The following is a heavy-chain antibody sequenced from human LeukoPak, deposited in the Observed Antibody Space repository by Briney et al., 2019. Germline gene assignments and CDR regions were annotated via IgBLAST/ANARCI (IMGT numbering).Heavy chain of an antibody. J-gene: IGHJ6*02. CDR1: GYSFTSYW. V-gene: IGHV5-51*01. CDR3: ARYYGAGSKYYYYGMDV. Sequence: GESLRISCKGSGYSFTSYWIGWVRQMPGRGLEWMGIIYPGDSDTRYSPSFQGQVTISADKSISTAYLQWSSLKASDTAMYYCARYYGAGSKYYYYGMDVWGQGTTVTVSS. CDR2: IYPGDSDT. D-gene: IGHD3-10*01.